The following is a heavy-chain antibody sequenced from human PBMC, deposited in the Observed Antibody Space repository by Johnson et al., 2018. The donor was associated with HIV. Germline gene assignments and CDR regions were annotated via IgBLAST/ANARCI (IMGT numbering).Heavy chain of an antibody. CDR2: IGTAGDT. CDR3: ARGSSYYYDSSGSDAFDI. CDR1: GFTFSSYA. Sequence: VQLVESGGELVQPGGSLRLSCPASGFTFSSYAMHWVRQATGKGLEWVSAIGTAGDTSYPGSVKGRFTISTENAKNSLYLQMNSLRAGDTAVYYCARGSSYYYDSSGSDAFDIWGQGTMVTVSS. V-gene: IGHV3-13*01. J-gene: IGHJ3*02. D-gene: IGHD3-22*01.